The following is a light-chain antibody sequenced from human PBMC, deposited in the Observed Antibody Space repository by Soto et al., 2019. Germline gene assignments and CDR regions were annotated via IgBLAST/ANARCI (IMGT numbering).Light chain of an antibody. J-gene: IGLJ1*01. CDR3: CSYVGSYNFV. CDR2: EGS. V-gene: IGLV2-23*01. CDR1: SSDGGSYNL. Sequence: QSALTQPPSVSGAPGQTITISCTGTSSDGGSYNLVSWYQQHPGKVPKLMIYEGSKRPSGVSNRFSGSKSGDTASLTISVLETDDVDDYYRCSYVGSYNFVFGTGTKVTVL.